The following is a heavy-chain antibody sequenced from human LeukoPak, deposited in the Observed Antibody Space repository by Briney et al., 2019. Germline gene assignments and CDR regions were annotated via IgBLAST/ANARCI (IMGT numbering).Heavy chain of an antibody. CDR1: GGSISSSSYY. V-gene: IGHV4-39*01. J-gene: IGHJ2*01. CDR3: ARLPGFWSGYVYWYFDL. CDR2: IYYSGST. Sequence: KPSETLSLTCTVSGGSISSSSYYWGWIRQPPGKGLEWIGSIYYSGSTYYNPSLKSRVTISVDTSKNQFSLKLSSVTAADTAVYYCARLPGFWSGYVYWYFDLWGRGTLVTVSS. D-gene: IGHD3-3*01.